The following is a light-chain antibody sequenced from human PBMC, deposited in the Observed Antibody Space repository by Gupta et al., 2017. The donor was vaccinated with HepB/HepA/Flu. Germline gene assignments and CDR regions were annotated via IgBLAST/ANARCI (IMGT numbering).Light chain of an antibody. CDR2: NVS. V-gene: IGLV2-14*01. Sequence: QPALTQPASVSGSPGQLVTISCTGTSSAVGNYNNYLSWYQQQPGKAPKVIIYNVSNRPSGVSNRFSGSRSGNTASLTISGLQAEDKADYYCSAYTSSRCVFGGGTKLTVL. CDR3: SAYTSSRCV. J-gene: IGLJ3*02. CDR1: SSAVGNYNNY.